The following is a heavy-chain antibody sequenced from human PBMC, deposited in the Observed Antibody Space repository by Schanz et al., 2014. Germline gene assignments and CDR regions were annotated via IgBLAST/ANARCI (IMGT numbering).Heavy chain of an antibody. V-gene: IGHV3-30*09. CDR3: ATGRAASNFGSEYFLY. CDR1: RFTFSSYT. Sequence: QVQLVESGGGVVQPGRSLRLSCAASRFTFSSYTMHWVRQAPGKGLEWVALISYDGSNKYYADSVKGRFAISRENSKNTMVLQMSSLRPEDTAVYYCATGRAASNFGSEYFLYWGQGTLVTVSS. CDR2: ISYDGSNK. J-gene: IGHJ1*01. D-gene: IGHD6-13*01.